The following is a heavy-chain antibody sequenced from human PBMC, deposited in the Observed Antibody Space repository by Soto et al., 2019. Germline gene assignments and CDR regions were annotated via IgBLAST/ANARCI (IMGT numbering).Heavy chain of an antibody. V-gene: IGHV1-69*12. CDR1: GGTFSSYA. D-gene: IGHD3-10*01. CDR2: IIPIFGTA. CDR3: EGDTARFGGFAHWFDP. J-gene: IGHJ5*02. Sequence: QVQLVQSGAEVKKPGSSVKVSCKASGGTFSSYAISWVRQAPGQGLEWMGGIIPIFGTANYAQKFQGRVRVTAAESTSTDYMELSRLGSADAAVYYCEGDTARFGGFAHWFDPWGQGTLVTVSS.